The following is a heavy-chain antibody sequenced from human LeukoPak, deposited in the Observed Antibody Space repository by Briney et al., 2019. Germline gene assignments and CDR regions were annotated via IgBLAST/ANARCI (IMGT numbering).Heavy chain of an antibody. CDR1: GYTFTSYG. Sequence: ASVKVSCKTSGYTFTSYGIHWVRQAPGQRLEWMGWINAGNGNTKYSQKFQGRVTIARDKSASTVYMELSSLRSEDTAVYYCAGIQGFSYWSQGTLVTVSS. CDR3: AGIQGFSY. D-gene: IGHD5-18*01. CDR2: INAGNGNT. J-gene: IGHJ4*02. V-gene: IGHV1-3*01.